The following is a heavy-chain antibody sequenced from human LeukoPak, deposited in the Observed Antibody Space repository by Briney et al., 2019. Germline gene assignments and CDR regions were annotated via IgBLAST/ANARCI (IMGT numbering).Heavy chain of an antibody. CDR1: GFTFSSYA. Sequence: GGSLRLSCAASGFTFSSYAMSWVRQAPGKGLEWVSAISGSGGSTYYADSVKGRFTISRDNSKNTLYLQMNSLRAEDTAVYYCANGDMVVVVITTWGQGTLVTVSS. J-gene: IGHJ5*02. CDR3: ANGDMVVVVITT. CDR2: ISGSGGST. V-gene: IGHV3-23*01. D-gene: IGHD3-22*01.